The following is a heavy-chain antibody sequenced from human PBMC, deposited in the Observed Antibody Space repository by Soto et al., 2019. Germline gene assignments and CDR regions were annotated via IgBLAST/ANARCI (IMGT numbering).Heavy chain of an antibody. D-gene: IGHD2-15*01. J-gene: IGHJ6*02. Sequence: QVQLVQSGAEVKKPGASVKVSCKASGYTFTSYGIIWVRQAPGQGLEWMGWISAYNGNTNYAQKLQGRVTMTTDTPTSRAYMELRSLRSDDTAVYYCARDLCDIVVVVAATPDYYYGMDIWGQGTTVTVSS. V-gene: IGHV1-18*01. CDR1: GYTFTSYG. CDR3: ARDLCDIVVVVAATPDYYYGMDI. CDR2: ISAYNGNT.